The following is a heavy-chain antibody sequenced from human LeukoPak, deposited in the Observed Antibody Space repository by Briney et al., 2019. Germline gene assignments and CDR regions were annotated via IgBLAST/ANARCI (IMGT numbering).Heavy chain of an antibody. CDR2: ISSSSSYI. CDR1: GFTFSSYA. Sequence: GGSLRLSCAASGFTFSSYAMSWVRQAPGKGLEWVSSISSSSSYIYYADSVKGRFTISRDNAKNSLYLQMNSLRAEDTAVYYCARGVKGSLDYWGQGTLVTVSS. D-gene: IGHD3-10*01. CDR3: ARGVKGSLDY. V-gene: IGHV3-21*01. J-gene: IGHJ4*02.